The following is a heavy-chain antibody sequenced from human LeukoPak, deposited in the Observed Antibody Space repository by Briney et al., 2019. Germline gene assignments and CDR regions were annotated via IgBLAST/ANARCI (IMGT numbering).Heavy chain of an antibody. J-gene: IGHJ6*02. Sequence: PGGSLRLSCAASGFTFSSYGMHWVRQAPGKGLEWVAVISYDGSNKYYADSVKGRFTISRDNSKNTLYLQMNSLRAEDTALYYCAKGRGGNYYDYYSGMDVWGQGTTVTVSS. V-gene: IGHV3-30*18. D-gene: IGHD3-10*01. CDR3: AKGRGGNYYDYYSGMDV. CDR2: ISYDGSNK. CDR1: GFTFSSYG.